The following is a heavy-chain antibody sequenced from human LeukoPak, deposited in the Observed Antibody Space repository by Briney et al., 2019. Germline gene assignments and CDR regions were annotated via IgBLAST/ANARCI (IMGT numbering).Heavy chain of an antibody. Sequence: SETLSLTCIVSGGSISSSSYYWGWIRQPPGKGLEWIGSIHHSGSTYYNPSLKSRVTISVDRSKNQFSLKLSSVTAADTAVYYCARTYFRDAFDIWGQGTMVTVSS. CDR3: ARTYFRDAFDI. V-gene: IGHV4-39*07. CDR1: GGSISSSSYY. D-gene: IGHD3-10*01. J-gene: IGHJ3*02. CDR2: IHHSGST.